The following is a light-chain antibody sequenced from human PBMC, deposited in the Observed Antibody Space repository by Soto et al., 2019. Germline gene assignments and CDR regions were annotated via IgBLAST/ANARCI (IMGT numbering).Light chain of an antibody. CDR1: QSVSSN. Sequence: EIVLTQSPATLSVSPGERATLSCRDSQSVSSNLAWYQQIPGRAPRLLIYGASIRASGIPARFSSSGSGTEFTLTISSLQSEDFAVYYCQQFNYWPPISFGQGTRLENK. CDR3: QQFNYWPPIS. J-gene: IGKJ5*01. CDR2: GAS. V-gene: IGKV3-15*01.